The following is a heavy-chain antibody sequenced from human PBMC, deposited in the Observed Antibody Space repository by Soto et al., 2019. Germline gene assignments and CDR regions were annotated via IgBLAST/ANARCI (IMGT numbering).Heavy chain of an antibody. CDR1: GYTFTSYG. J-gene: IGHJ4*02. CDR2: ISAYNGNT. CDR3: AREIWDIVIFDY. D-gene: IGHD2-15*01. V-gene: IGHV1-18*01. Sequence: ASVKVSCKASGYTFTSYGISWVRQAPGQGLEWMGWISAYNGNTNYAQKLQGRVTMTTDTSTSSAYMELRSLRSDDTAVYYCAREIWDIVIFDYWGQGTLVTVSS.